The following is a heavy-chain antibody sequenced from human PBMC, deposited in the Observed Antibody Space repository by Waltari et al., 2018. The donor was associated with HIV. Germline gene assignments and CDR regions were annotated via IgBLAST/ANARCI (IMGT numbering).Heavy chain of an antibody. CDR2: FDPEDGET. CDR3: ATGILVVTSGDYYYGMDV. V-gene: IGHV1-24*01. D-gene: IGHD3-22*01. CDR1: GYTLTELS. J-gene: IGHJ6*02. Sequence: QVQLVQSGAEVNKPGASVKVSCKVSGYTLTELSMHWVRQAPGKGLEWMGGFDPEDGETIYAQKFQGRVTMTEDTSTDTAYMELSSLRSEDTAVYYCATGILVVTSGDYYYGMDVWGQGTTVTVSS.